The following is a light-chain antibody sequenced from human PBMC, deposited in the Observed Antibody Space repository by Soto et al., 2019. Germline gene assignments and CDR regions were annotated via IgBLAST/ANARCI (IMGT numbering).Light chain of an antibody. CDR2: GAS. CDR1: QSVSSSY. J-gene: IGKJ1*01. CDR3: QQYGSSPWT. Sequence: EVVLTQSPGTLSLSPGERATLSCRASQSVSSSYLAWYQQKPGQAPRPLIYGASSRAIGIPDRFSGSRSGTDFTLTISRLEPEDVAVYYCQQYGSSPWTFGQGTKVEI. V-gene: IGKV3-20*01.